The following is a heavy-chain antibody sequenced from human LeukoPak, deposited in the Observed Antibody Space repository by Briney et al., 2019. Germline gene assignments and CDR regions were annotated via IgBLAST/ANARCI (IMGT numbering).Heavy chain of an antibody. CDR3: ARVFSSFRYYYYYMDV. CDR1: GFTFSDYY. D-gene: IGHD6-6*01. J-gene: IGHJ6*03. V-gene: IGHV3-11*01. CDR2: ISSSGSTI. Sequence: GGSLRLSCAASGFTFSDYYMSWIRQAPGKGLEWVSYISSSGSTIYYADSVKGRFTISRDNAKNSLYLQMNSLRAEDTAVYYCARVFSSFRYYYYYMDVWGKGTTVTVSS.